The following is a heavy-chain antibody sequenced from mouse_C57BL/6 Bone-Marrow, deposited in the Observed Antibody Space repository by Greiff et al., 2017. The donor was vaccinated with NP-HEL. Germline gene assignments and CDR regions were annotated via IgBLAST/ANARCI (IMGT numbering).Heavy chain of an antibody. V-gene: IGHV1-59*01. CDR2: IDPSDSYT. Sequence: QVQLKQPGAELVRPGTSVKLSCKASGYTFTSYWMHWVKQRPGQGLEWIGVIDPSDSYTNYNQKFKGKATLTVDTSSSTAYMQLSSLTSEDSAVYYCARWDDGYYYYAMDYWGQGTSVTVSS. D-gene: IGHD4-1*01. CDR3: ARWDDGYYYYAMDY. CDR1: GYTFTSYW. J-gene: IGHJ4*01.